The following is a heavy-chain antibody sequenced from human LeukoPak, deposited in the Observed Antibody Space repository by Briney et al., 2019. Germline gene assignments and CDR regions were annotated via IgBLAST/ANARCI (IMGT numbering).Heavy chain of an antibody. D-gene: IGHD3-9*01. CDR3: ARALFFDWLLHTTQAGYYYYYMDV. J-gene: IGHJ6*03. CDR1: GYTFTSYA. CDR2: INTNTGNP. V-gene: IGHV7-4-1*02. Sequence: ASVKVSCKASGYTFTSYAMNWVRQAPGQGLEWMGWINTNTGNPTYAQGFTGRFVFSLDTSVSTAYLQISSLKAEDTAVYYCARALFFDWLLHTTQAGYYYYYMDVWGKGTTVTVSS.